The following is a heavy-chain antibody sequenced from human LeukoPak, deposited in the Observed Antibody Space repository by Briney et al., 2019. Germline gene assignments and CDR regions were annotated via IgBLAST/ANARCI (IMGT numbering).Heavy chain of an antibody. Sequence: GASVKVSCTASGYTFSSYGISWVRQAPGQGLEWIGWISDYNGNTNYAQKLQGRVTMTTDTSTSTAYMELRSLRPDDTAMYYCAREYSSGFYPDYWGQGTLVTVS. CDR3: AREYSSGFYPDY. CDR2: ISDYNGNT. D-gene: IGHD6-19*01. V-gene: IGHV1-18*01. CDR1: GYTFSSYG. J-gene: IGHJ4*02.